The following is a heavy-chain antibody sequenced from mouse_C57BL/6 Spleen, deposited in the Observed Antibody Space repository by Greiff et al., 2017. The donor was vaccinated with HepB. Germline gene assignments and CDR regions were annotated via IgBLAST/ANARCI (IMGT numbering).Heavy chain of an antibody. J-gene: IGHJ2*01. Sequence: VQLQQPGAELVRPGSSVKLSCKASGYTFTSYWMDWVKQRPGQGLEWIGNIYPSDSETHYNQKFKDKATLTVDKSSSTAYMQLSSLTSEDSAVYCCARGGDTYYWGQGTTLTVSS. CDR2: IYPSDSET. D-gene: IGHD2-10*02. CDR3: ARGGDTYY. CDR1: GYTFTSYW. V-gene: IGHV1-61*01.